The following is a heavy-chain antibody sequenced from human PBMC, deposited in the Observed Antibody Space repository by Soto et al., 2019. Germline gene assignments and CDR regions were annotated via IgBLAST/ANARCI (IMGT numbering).Heavy chain of an antibody. D-gene: IGHD6-6*01. CDR3: AKDRMRQLVLDY. V-gene: IGHV3-23*01. CDR1: GFTLSSSA. CDR2: ISVSGGST. Sequence: EVQLLESGGGLVQPGGSLRLSCAVSGFTLSSSAMSWVRQAPGKGLEWVSSISVSGGSTYYADSVKGRFTISRDNSKNTLYLQMNSLRAEDTAVYYCAKDRMRQLVLDYWGQGTLVTVSS. J-gene: IGHJ4*02.